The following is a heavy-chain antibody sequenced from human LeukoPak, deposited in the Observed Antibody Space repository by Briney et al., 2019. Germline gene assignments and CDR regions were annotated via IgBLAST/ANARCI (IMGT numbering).Heavy chain of an antibody. CDR2: INPQTGYA. CDR1: GYTFTGHY. CDR3: AKDEPQDCRDAECSSALDP. D-gene: IGHD2-8*01. Sequence: ASVKVSCKASGYTFTGHYIHWVRQAPGQGLEWMGWINPQTGYANFAQSFQGRATLTSDTSITTAYMELTGLTSDDTAVYYCAKDEPQDCRDAECSSALDPWGQGTLIIVSS. J-gene: IGHJ5*02. V-gene: IGHV1-2*02.